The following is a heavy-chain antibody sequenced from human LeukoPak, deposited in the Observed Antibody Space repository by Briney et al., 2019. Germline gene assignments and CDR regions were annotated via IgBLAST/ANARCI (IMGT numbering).Heavy chain of an antibody. J-gene: IGHJ3*02. Sequence: SETLSLTCAVYGGSFSGYCWSWIRQPPGKGLEWIGEINHSGSTNYNPSLKSRVTISVDTSKNQFSLKLSSVTAADTAVYYCARVNPHYTAMVINAFDIWGQGTMVTVSS. CDR3: ARVNPHYTAMVINAFDI. CDR1: GGSFSGYC. D-gene: IGHD5-18*01. CDR2: INHSGST. V-gene: IGHV4-34*01.